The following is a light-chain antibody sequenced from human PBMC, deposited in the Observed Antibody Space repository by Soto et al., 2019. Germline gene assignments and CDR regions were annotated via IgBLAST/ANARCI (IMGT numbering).Light chain of an antibody. CDR3: QQRSHYPYT. CDR1: YDISSS. V-gene: IGKV1-9*01. Sequence: DIQLTQSPSFLAASVADRVTIYCRASYDISSSLAWYQQEPGKPPKLLTYDSSTLQTGVPSRFTGSGSARKFTLTILGLQFGEFATYFFQQRSHYPYTFGQGTKLEI. CDR2: DSS. J-gene: IGKJ2*01.